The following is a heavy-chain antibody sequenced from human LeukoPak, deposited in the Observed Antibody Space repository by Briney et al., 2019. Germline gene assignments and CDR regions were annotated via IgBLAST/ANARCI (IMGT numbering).Heavy chain of an antibody. Sequence: GGSLRLSCAASGFTFSSYAMHWVRQAPGKGLEWVAVISYGGSNKYYADSVKGRFTISRDNSKNTLFLQMNSLRAEDTAVYYCARRRRSDYGELNWFDPWGQGTLVTVSS. CDR3: ARRRRSDYGELNWFDP. CDR1: GFTFSSYA. J-gene: IGHJ5*02. V-gene: IGHV3-30-3*01. CDR2: ISYGGSNK. D-gene: IGHD4-17*01.